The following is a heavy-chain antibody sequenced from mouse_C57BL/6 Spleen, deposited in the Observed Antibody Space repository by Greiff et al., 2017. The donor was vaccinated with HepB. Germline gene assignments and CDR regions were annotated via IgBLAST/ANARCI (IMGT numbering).Heavy chain of an antibody. Sequence: VQLQQSGAELVKPGASVKISCKASGYAFSSYWMNWVKQRPGKGLEWIGQIYPGDGDTNYNGKFKGKATLTADKSSSTAYMQLSSLTSEDSAVYFCARGKNYYGSSPYAMDYWGQGTSVTVSS. J-gene: IGHJ4*01. V-gene: IGHV1-80*01. CDR1: GYAFSSYW. CDR2: IYPGDGDT. CDR3: ARGKNYYGSSPYAMDY. D-gene: IGHD1-1*01.